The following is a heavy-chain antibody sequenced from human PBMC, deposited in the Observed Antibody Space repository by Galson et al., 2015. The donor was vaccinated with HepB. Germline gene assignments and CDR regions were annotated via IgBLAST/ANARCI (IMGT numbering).Heavy chain of an antibody. V-gene: IGHV3-23*01. CDR3: ATWTASND. CDR2: ISDTGGST. J-gene: IGHJ4*02. CDR1: TFTFSTYA. D-gene: IGHD3/OR15-3a*01. Sequence: SLRLSCAASTFTFSTYAMNWVRQAPGKGLEWVSTISDTGGSTYCSDSVKGRFTISRDNSGNTLYLQMNSLRAEDTALYYCATWTASNDWGQGTQVTVLS.